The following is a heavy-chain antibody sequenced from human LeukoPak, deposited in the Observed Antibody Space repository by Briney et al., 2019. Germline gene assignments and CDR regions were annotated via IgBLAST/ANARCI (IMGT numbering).Heavy chain of an antibody. Sequence: SETLSLTCAVSGGSISSGGYSWSWIRQPPGKGLEWIGYIYYSGSTYYNPSLKGRVTISVDTSKNQFSLKLSSVTAADTAVYYCASGRGDYVWGSYRSIYYDYWGQGTLVTVSS. J-gene: IGHJ4*02. D-gene: IGHD3-16*02. V-gene: IGHV4-30-4*07. CDR1: GGSISSGGYS. CDR3: ASGRGDYVWGSYRSIYYDY. CDR2: IYYSGST.